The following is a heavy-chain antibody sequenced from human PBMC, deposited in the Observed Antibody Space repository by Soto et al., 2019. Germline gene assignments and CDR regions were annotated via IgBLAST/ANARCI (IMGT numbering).Heavy chain of an antibody. J-gene: IGHJ4*02. D-gene: IGHD5-18*01. V-gene: IGHV3-48*03. CDR1: GFTFSSYE. CDR3: ASSPHSYRYGYLWSY. CDR2: ISSSGSTI. Sequence: PGGSLRLSCAASGFTFSSYEMNWVRQAPGKGLEWVSYISSSGSTIYYADSVKGRFTISRDNAKNSLYLQMNSLRAEDTAVYYCASSPHSYRYGYLWSYWGQGTLVTVSS.